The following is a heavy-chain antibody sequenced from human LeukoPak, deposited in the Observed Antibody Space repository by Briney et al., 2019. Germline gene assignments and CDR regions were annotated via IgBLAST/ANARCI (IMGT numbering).Heavy chain of an antibody. D-gene: IGHD3-22*01. J-gene: IGHJ4*02. CDR2: ISSSSSYI. CDR1: GFTFSSYT. CDR3: AKGTMDGGQYYYDSS. Sequence: SGGSLRLSCAASGFTFSSYTVNWIRQAPGKGLDWVSSISSSSSYIYYADSVKGRFTISRDNAKNSLYLQMTSLRAEDTAVYYGAKGTMDGGQYYYDSSGGQGTLVTVSS. V-gene: IGHV3-21*04.